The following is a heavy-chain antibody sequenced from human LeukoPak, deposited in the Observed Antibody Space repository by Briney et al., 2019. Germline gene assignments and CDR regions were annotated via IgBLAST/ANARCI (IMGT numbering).Heavy chain of an antibody. CDR3: AKPQQEPYYFDY. CDR1: GFTFSSYG. CDR2: ISYDGSNK. J-gene: IGHJ4*02. Sequence: GGTLRLSGAGSGFTFSSYGMHWVRQAPGKGLEWVADISYDGSNKYYADSVRGRFTISRDNSKNTLYLQMNSLRAEDTAVYHCAKPQQEPYYFDYWGQGTLVTVSS. D-gene: IGHD1-1*01. V-gene: IGHV3-30*18.